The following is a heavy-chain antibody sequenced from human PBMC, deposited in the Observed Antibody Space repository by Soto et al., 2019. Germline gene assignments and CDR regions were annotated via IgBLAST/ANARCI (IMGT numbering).Heavy chain of an antibody. CDR1: GFTFGDYA. J-gene: IGHJ4*02. CDR3: TRHQLGPYDY. CDR2: IRSRPNGGTT. Sequence: EVQLVESGGGLVQPGRSLRLSCTVSGFTFGDYAMSWFRQAPGKGLEWVGFIRSRPNGGTTEYAASVKGRFTISRDDSKSIAYLQMSSLKTEDTAVYYCTRHQLGPYDYWGQGTLVTVSS. D-gene: IGHD1-1*01. V-gene: IGHV3-49*03.